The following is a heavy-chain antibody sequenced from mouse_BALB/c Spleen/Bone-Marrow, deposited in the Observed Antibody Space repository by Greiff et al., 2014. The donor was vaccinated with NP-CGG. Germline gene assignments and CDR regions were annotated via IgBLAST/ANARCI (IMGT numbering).Heavy chain of an antibody. V-gene: IGHV2-2*02. D-gene: IGHD1-2*01. J-gene: IGHJ3*01. Sequence: QVHVKQSGPGLVQPSQSLSITCTVSGFSLTNYGVHWVRQSPGKGLEWLGVIWSGGSTDYNAAFISRLIISKDNSKSQVFFKMNSLQANDTAIYYCARRGGTTAPFAYWGQGTLVTVSA. CDR3: ARRGGTTAPFAY. CDR2: IWSGGST. CDR1: GFSLTNYG.